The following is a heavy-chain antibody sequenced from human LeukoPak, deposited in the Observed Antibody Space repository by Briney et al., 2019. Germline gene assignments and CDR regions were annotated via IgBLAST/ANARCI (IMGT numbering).Heavy chain of an antibody. J-gene: IGHJ4*01. CDR3: ARGNDGQKFWGSPYYPDF. Sequence: TGGSLRLSCAASGFTFSSYWMSWVRQAPGKGLEWVANIKQDGSEKHYVDSVKGRFTISRDNAKNSLSLQMNSLRIEDTAAYYCARGNDGQKFWGSPYYPDFWGQGTPVNVPS. V-gene: IGHV3-7*03. CDR1: GFTFSSYW. CDR2: IKQDGSEK. D-gene: IGHD3-16*01.